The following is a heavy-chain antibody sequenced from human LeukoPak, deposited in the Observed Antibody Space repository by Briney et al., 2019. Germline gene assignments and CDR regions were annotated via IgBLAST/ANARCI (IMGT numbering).Heavy chain of an antibody. CDR1: AYTFTTYG. Sequence: ASVKVSCKASAYTFTTYGISWVRQAPGQGAEWMGWISPHTGNTNYAPTFQGRVTMTTDTSTSTAYMEVRSLRSDDTAVYYCGRDHRAQYYNSRGYVDYWGQGTLVTVSS. J-gene: IGHJ4*01. CDR3: GRDHRAQYYNSRGYVDY. CDR2: ISPHTGNT. V-gene: IGHV1-18*01. D-gene: IGHD3-22*01.